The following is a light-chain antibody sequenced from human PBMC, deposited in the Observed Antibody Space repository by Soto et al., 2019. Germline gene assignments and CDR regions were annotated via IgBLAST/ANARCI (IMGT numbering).Light chain of an antibody. J-gene: IGKJ1*01. Sequence: EIVLTQSPDTVSLSPGEGATLSCRASQSVSSSELAWYQQKPGQAPRLLIYGASRRATGISDRFSGSGSGTDFSLTISRLEPEDVAVYYCQQYYSSPRTFGQGTKVQIK. V-gene: IGKV3-20*01. CDR1: QSVSSSE. CDR3: QQYYSSPRT. CDR2: GAS.